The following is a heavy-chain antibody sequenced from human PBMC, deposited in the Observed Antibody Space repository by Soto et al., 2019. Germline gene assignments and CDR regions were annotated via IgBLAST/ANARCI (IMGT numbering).Heavy chain of an antibody. CDR1: GYNFNGYY. J-gene: IGHJ4*02. CDR2: MNPNTGGA. V-gene: IGHV1-2*02. D-gene: IGHD6-19*01. CDR3: AKVISTIGRKQWRAQTKHQALDY. Sequence: QVNLVQSGAEVKKPGASVKVSCKASGYNFNGYYIHWVRQAPGQGLEWLGWMNPNTGGANYAQKFQGKVIRTTDTSISTAYLELRSLTSDDTAVYYCAKVISTIGRKQWRAQTKHQALDYWGQGTLVTVSS.